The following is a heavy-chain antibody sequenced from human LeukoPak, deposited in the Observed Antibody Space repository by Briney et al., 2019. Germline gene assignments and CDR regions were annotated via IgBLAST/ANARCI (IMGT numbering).Heavy chain of an antibody. CDR3: ARDASYYYGSGSPRHFDY. V-gene: IGHV4-39*02. Sequence: SETLSLTCTVSGGSISSTSYYWGWIRQPPGRGLEWIASIYYSGTTYYNPSLKSRVTISVDTSKNQFSLKLSSVSAADTAVYYCARDASYYYGSGSPRHFDYWGQGTLVTVSS. J-gene: IGHJ4*02. D-gene: IGHD3-10*01. CDR2: IYYSGTT. CDR1: GGSISSTSYY.